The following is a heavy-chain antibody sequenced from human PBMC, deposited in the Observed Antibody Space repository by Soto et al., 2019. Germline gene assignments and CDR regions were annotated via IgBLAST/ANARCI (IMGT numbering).Heavy chain of an antibody. Sequence: EVQVVESGGGLVQPGGSLRLSCAASGFTFRRYWMHWVRQPPGKGLVWVSRIDSDGTTTQYEDSVRGRFTISRDNAKNTLFLQMNSLRAEDTAVYYCARVGDSGYYLDPFDYWGQGTLVTVSS. CDR3: ARVGDSGYYLDPFDY. CDR2: IDSDGTTT. CDR1: GFTFRRYW. J-gene: IGHJ4*02. D-gene: IGHD3-22*01. V-gene: IGHV3-74*03.